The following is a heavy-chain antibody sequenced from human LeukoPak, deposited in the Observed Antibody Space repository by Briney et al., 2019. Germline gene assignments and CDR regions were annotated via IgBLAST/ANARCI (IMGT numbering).Heavy chain of an antibody. CDR1: GFTFSSYS. V-gene: IGHV3-48*04. D-gene: IGHD6-13*01. Sequence: GGSLRLSCAASGFTFSSYSMNWVRQAPGKGLEWVSDISKSSRTIHYADSVKGRFTISRDNAKNSLYLQMNSLRAEDAAVYYCARGPYSSSLYYYYGMDVWGQGTTVTVSS. J-gene: IGHJ6*02. CDR2: ISKSSRTI. CDR3: ARGPYSSSLYYYYGMDV.